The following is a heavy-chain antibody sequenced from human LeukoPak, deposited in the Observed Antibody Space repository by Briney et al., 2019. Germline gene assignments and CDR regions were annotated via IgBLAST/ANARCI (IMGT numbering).Heavy chain of an antibody. J-gene: IGHJ4*02. CDR1: GFTFGNYY. D-gene: IGHD5-24*01. Sequence: GGSLRLSCAASGFTFGNYYMHWVRQVPGKGLEWVSSISTSSSYIYYADSVKGRFTISRDNARKSLDLQMNSLRAEDTAIYYCTRAEMATTYYFDSWGQGTLVTVSS. V-gene: IGHV3-21*01. CDR3: TRAEMATTYYFDS. CDR2: ISTSSSYI.